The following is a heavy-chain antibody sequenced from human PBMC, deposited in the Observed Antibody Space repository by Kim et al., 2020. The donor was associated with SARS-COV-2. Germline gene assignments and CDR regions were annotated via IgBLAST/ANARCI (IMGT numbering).Heavy chain of an antibody. CDR3: AREGTGVRSLFVC. D-gene: IGHD7-27*01. CDR1: GGSISSSNW. Sequence: SETLSLTCAVSGGSISSSNWWCWVRQPPGKRLGWVGVIYHSGSTNYNPSLKRRATLLEDKTKNQSSQKPSSVTAAATALYYSAREGTGVRSLFVCCGQGT. CDR2: IYHSGST. V-gene: IGHV4-4*02. J-gene: IGHJ4*02.